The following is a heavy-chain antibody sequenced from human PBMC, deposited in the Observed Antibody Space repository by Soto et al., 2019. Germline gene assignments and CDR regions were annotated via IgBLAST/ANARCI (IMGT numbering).Heavy chain of an antibody. D-gene: IGHD6-6*01. J-gene: IGHJ4*02. CDR1: GGSISSGGYY. CDR2: IYYSGST. Sequence: SETLSLTCTVSGGSISSGGYYWSWIRQHPGKGLEWIGYIYYSGSTYYNPSLKSRVTISVDTSKNQFSLKLSSVTAADTAVYYCARVEGGSSGVFFDYWGQGTLVTVSS. V-gene: IGHV4-31*03. CDR3: ARVEGGSSGVFFDY.